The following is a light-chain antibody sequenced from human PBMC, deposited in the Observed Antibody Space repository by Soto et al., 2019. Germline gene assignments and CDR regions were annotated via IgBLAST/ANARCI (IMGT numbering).Light chain of an antibody. Sequence: QSALTQPASVSGSPGQSITISCTGTSSDVGAYNYVSWYQQHPGKAPKLMIYDVSNRPSGVSNRFSGSKSGNTASLTISGLQPEDEADYYCSSYTSSSVVFGGGTKLTVL. V-gene: IGLV2-14*03. CDR2: DVS. CDR3: SSYTSSSVV. J-gene: IGLJ2*01. CDR1: SSDVGAYNY.